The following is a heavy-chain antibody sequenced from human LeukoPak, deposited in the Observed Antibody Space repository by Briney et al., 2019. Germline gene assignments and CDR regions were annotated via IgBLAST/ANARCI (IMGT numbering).Heavy chain of an antibody. CDR3: ARVNSGYDYGPYYFDY. D-gene: IGHD5-12*01. CDR2: IYTSGST. J-gene: IGHJ4*02. CDR1: GGSISSYY. Sequence: SETLSLTCTVSGGSISSYYWSWIRQPAGKGLEWIGRIYTSGSTNYNPSLKSRVTMSVDTSKNQFSLKLSSVTAADTAVYYCARVNSGYDYGPYYFDYWGQGTLVTVSS. V-gene: IGHV4-4*07.